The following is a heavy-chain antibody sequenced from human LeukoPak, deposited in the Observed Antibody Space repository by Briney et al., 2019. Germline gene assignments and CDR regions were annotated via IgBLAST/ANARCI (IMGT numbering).Heavy chain of an antibody. Sequence: PSETLSLTCAVSGASVSGSNYYWGWIRQPPGKGLEWIGSIYYSGSTYYNPSLKSRVTISVDTSKNQFSLKLSSVTAADTAVYYSANYGQPSPSPYYYYYMDVWGKGTTVTVSS. CDR2: IYYSGST. CDR3: ANYGQPSPSPYYYYYMDV. CDR1: GASVSGSNYY. J-gene: IGHJ6*03. V-gene: IGHV4-39*07. D-gene: IGHD4-17*01.